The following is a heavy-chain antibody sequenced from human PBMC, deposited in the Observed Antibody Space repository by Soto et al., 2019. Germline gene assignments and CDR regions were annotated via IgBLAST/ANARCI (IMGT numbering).Heavy chain of an antibody. J-gene: IGHJ4*02. CDR1: GGSISSGDYY. D-gene: IGHD3-9*01. CDR3: ARAYYDILTGSTALDY. CDR2: IYYSGST. Sequence: SETLSLTCTVSGGSISSGDYYWSWIRQPPGKGLEWIGYIYYSGSTYYNPSLKSRVTISVDTSKNQFSLKLSSVTAADTAVYYCARAYYDILTGSTALDYWGQGTLVTVSS. V-gene: IGHV4-30-4*01.